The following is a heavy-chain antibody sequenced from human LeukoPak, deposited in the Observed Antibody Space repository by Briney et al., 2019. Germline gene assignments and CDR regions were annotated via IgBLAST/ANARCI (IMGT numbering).Heavy chain of an antibody. V-gene: IGHV3-48*01. Sequence: PGGSLRLSCAASGFPFSSYSMNWVRQAPGEGLEWVSYISSSRTTSYADSVKGRFTISRDNAKNSLYLQMNSLRAEDTAVYSCARSFFQWNYGSCLDSWGQGTLVTVSS. CDR1: GFPFSSYS. D-gene: IGHD1-7*01. CDR3: ARSFFQWNYGSCLDS. J-gene: IGHJ4*02. CDR2: ISSSRTT.